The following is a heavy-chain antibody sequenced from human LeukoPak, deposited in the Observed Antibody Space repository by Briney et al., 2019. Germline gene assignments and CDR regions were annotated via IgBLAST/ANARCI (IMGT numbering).Heavy chain of an antibody. J-gene: IGHJ4*02. CDR1: RFNFNSYW. V-gene: IGHV3-7*02. CDR2: IKQDGSDI. Sequence: GGSLRLSCAASRFNFNSYWMSWVRQAPGKGLECVANIKQDGSDIYFVDSVKGRFTISRDNAKNSLYLQMNSLRDEDTAVYYCARKGDYHDYWGQGTLVTVSS. CDR3: ARKGDYHDY.